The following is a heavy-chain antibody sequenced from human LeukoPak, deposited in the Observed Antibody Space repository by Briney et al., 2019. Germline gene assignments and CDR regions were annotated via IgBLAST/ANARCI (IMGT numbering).Heavy chain of an antibody. CDR2: IIPILGIA. J-gene: IGHJ3*01. CDR1: GGTFSSYA. CDR3: ARDPPTGYTNFPAP. Sequence: ASVKVSCKASGGTFSSYAISWVRQAPGQGLEWMGRIIPILGIANYAQKFQGRVTITADKSTSTAYMELSSLRSEDTAVYYCARDPPTGYTNFPAPWGQGTMVTVSS. D-gene: IGHD6-13*01. V-gene: IGHV1-69*04.